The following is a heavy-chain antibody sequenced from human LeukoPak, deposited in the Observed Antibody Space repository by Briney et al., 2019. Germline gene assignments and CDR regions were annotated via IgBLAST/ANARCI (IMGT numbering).Heavy chain of an antibody. D-gene: IGHD6-19*01. J-gene: IGHJ4*02. Sequence: PSETLSLTCTVSGGSISSSSYYWGWIRQPPGKGLEWIGSIYYSGSTYYNPSLKSRVTISVDTSKNQFSLKLSSVTAADTAVYYCARDTSSGWYFDYWGQGTLVTVSS. CDR1: GGSISSSSYY. CDR3: ARDTSSGWYFDY. CDR2: IYYSGST. V-gene: IGHV4-39*07.